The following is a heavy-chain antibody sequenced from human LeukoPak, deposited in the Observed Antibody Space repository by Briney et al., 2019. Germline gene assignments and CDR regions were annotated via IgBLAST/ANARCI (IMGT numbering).Heavy chain of an antibody. CDR1: GVSISSHY. V-gene: IGHV4-59*11. Sequence: SETLSLTCTVSGVSISSHYWSWIRQPPGKGLEWVGYAYHTGSTSSNPSLKSRATMSVDTSKNQFSLRLTSLTAADTAVYYCARDFRGLGSDAFDFWGQGTMVTVSS. CDR2: AYHTGST. D-gene: IGHD3-10*01. J-gene: IGHJ3*01. CDR3: ARDFRGLGSDAFDF.